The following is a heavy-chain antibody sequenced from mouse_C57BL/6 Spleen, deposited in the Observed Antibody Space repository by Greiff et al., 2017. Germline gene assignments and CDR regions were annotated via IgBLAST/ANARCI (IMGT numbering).Heavy chain of an antibody. V-gene: IGHV1-61*01. Sequence: QVQLQQPGAELVRPGSSVKLSCKASGYTFTSYWMDWVKQRPGQGLEWIGNIYPSDSETHYNQKFKDKATLTVDKSSSTAYMQLSSLTSEDSAVYYGARRGDGNYGYFDVWGTGTTVTVSS. CDR1: GYTFTSYW. D-gene: IGHD2-1*01. CDR3: ARRGDGNYGYFDV. CDR2: IYPSDSET. J-gene: IGHJ1*03.